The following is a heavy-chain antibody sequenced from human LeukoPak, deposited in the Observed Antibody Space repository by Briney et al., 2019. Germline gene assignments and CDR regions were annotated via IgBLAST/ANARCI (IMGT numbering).Heavy chain of an antibody. J-gene: IGHJ5*02. CDR3: ARDENYGSGSYYNL. CDR1: GYTFTSNG. CDR2: ISAYNGNT. D-gene: IGHD3-10*01. Sequence: ASEKVSCKATGYTFTSNGISWVRQAPGQGLELMGWISAYNGNTTYAHNLQGSVTMTTDTSTSTAYEELRSLRSDDTGVYYCARDENYGSGSYYNLWGQGTLVTVSS. V-gene: IGHV1-18*01.